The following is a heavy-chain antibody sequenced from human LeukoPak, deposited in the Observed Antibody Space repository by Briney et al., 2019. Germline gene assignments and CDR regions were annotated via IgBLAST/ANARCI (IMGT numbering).Heavy chain of an antibody. CDR1: GFPFNTYA. CDR3: TRDSALLGVAFDL. D-gene: IGHD2-15*01. CDR2: ISSNGDNT. J-gene: IGHJ3*01. V-gene: IGHV3-64D*06. Sequence: GGSLRLSCSASGFPFNTYAIHWVRQAPGKGLEYVAGISSNGDNTDFADSAKGRFTISRDNSKSTLFLQMSSLRAEDTAVYFCTRDSALLGVAFDLWGQGTVVTVSS.